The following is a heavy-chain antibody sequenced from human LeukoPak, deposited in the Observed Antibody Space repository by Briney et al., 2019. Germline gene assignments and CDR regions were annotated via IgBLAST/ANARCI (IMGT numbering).Heavy chain of an antibody. CDR3: AKELDTMFFDY. V-gene: IGHV3-43*01. CDR1: GFNFDRYT. J-gene: IGHJ4*02. Sequence: GGSLRLSCATSGFNFDRYTIHWVRQAPGKGLEWVSLAGWAGGTTLYSDSVRGRFTISRDSGRKSVYLQMNSLTTDDTAFYFCAKELDTMFFDYWGQGALVTVSS. D-gene: IGHD3-10*02. CDR2: AGWAGGTT.